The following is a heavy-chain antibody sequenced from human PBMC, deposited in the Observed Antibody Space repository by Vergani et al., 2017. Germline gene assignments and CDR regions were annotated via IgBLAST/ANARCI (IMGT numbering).Heavy chain of an antibody. CDR2: IIPILGTA. CDR3: ASSLKTYYYDSSGYYSDY. V-gene: IGHV1-69*11. Sequence: QVQLVQSGAEVKKPGSSVKVSCKASGGTFSSYAISWVRQAPGQGLEWMGRIIPILGTANYAQKFQGRFTITADESTSTAYMELSSLRSEDTAVYYCASSLKTYYYDSSGYYSDYWGQGTLVTVSS. CDR1: GGTFSSYA. D-gene: IGHD3-22*01. J-gene: IGHJ4*02.